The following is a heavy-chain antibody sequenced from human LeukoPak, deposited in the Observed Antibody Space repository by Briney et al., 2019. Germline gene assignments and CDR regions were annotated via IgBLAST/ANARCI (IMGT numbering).Heavy chain of an antibody. CDR2: ISGSGGCT. Sequence: PGGSLRLSCAASGFTFSSYAMSWVRQAPGKGLEWVSSISGSGGCTFYADSVKGRFTISRDNSKNTLHLQLNSLRAEDTAVYYCAKDRTSHRGIAEYFQHWGQGTLVSVSS. D-gene: IGHD2-8*01. V-gene: IGHV3-23*01. CDR1: GFTFSSYA. CDR3: AKDRTSHRGIAEYFQH. J-gene: IGHJ1*01.